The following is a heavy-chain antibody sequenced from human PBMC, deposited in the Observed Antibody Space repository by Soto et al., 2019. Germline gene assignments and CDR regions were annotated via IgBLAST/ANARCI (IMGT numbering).Heavy chain of an antibody. Sequence: QLQLQESGPGLVKPSETLSLTCTASGGSISSSSYYWGWIRQPPGKGLEWIGSIYYSGSTYYNPSLKSRVTLSVDTSKNQFSLKLSSVTAADTAVYYCARRGVVVVAATPPPMLGDAFDIWGQGTMVTVSS. D-gene: IGHD2-15*01. CDR3: ARRGVVVVAATPPPMLGDAFDI. V-gene: IGHV4-39*01. CDR1: GGSISSSSYY. J-gene: IGHJ3*02. CDR2: IYYSGST.